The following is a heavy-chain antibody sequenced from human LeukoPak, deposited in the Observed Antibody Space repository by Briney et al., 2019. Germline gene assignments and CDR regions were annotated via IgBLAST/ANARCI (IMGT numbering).Heavy chain of an antibody. CDR1: GFTFSSYS. Sequence: GGSLRLSCAASGFTFSSYSMNWVRQAPGKGLEWVSYISSSSSTIYYADSVKGRFTISRDNAKNSLYLQMNSLRAEDTAVYYCARELGTVTTDYWSQGTLVTVSS. V-gene: IGHV3-48*01. CDR3: ARELGTVTTDY. J-gene: IGHJ4*02. D-gene: IGHD4-17*01. CDR2: ISSSSSTI.